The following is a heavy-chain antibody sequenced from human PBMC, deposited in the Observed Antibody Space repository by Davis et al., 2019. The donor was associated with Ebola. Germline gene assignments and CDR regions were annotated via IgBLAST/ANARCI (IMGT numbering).Heavy chain of an antibody. CDR1: GFTVSSNY. D-gene: IGHD6-13*01. J-gene: IGHJ4*02. Sequence: GESLKISCAASGFTVSSNYMSWVRQAPGKGLEWVSVIYNGGSTYYADSVKGRFTISRDNSKNTLYLQMNSLRAEDTAVYYCAREAAAVYFDYWGQGTLVTVSS. CDR2: IYNGGST. V-gene: IGHV3-53*01. CDR3: AREAAAVYFDY.